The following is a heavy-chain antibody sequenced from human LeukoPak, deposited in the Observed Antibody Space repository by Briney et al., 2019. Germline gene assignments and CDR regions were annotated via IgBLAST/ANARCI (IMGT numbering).Heavy chain of an antibody. CDR3: AARDSYGSGSYPIDY. J-gene: IGHJ4*02. D-gene: IGHD3-10*01. Sequence: GGSLRLSFAASGFTFSSYSMNWVRQAPGKGLEWVSSISSRSTYIYYADSLKGRFTISRDNAKNSLYLQMNSLRAEDTAVYYCAARDSYGSGSYPIDYWGQGTLVTVSS. V-gene: IGHV3-21*01. CDR2: ISSRSTYI. CDR1: GFTFSSYS.